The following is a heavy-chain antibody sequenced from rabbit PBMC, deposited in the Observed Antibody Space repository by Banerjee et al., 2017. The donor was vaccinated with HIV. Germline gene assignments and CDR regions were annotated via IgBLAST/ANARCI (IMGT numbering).Heavy chain of an antibody. V-gene: IGHV1S7*01. CDR1: GFDFSSYY. CDR3: ARDTDASDGYASFNL. CDR2: IDPVFGST. D-gene: IGHD6-1*01. J-gene: IGHJ4*01. Sequence: QLKESGGGLVQPGGSLKLSCKASGFDFSSYYMSWVRQAPGKGLEWIGYIDPVFGSTYYASWVNGRFTISSHNAQNTLYLQLNSLTAADTATYFCARDTDASDGYASFNLWGQGTLVTVS.